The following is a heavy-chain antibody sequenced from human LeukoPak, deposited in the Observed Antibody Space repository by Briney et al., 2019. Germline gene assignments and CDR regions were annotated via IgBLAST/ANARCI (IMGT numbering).Heavy chain of an antibody. D-gene: IGHD3-22*01. CDR3: ARVEYDSSGYYYSGWFDP. CDR1: GYTFTSYA. J-gene: IGHJ5*02. V-gene: IGHV7-4-1*02. Sequence: ASVKVSCKASGYTFTSYAMNWVRQAPGQRLEWMGWINTNTGNPTYAQGFTGRFAFSLDTSVSTAYLQISSLRAEDTAVYYCARVEYDSSGYYYSGWFDPWGQGTLVTVSS. CDR2: INTNTGNP.